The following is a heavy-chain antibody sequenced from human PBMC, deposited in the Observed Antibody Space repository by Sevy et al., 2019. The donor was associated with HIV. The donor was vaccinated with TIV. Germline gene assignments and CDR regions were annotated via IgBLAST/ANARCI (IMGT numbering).Heavy chain of an antibody. V-gene: IGHV3-21*01. CDR3: ATLYDFWSGYYTRTY. CDR1: GFTFSSYS. Sequence: GGSLRLSCAASGFTFSSYSMNWVRQAPGKGLGWVSSISSSSSYIYYADSVKGRFTISRDNAKNSLYLQMNSLRAEDTAVYYCATLYDFWSGYYTRTYWGQGTLVTVSS. CDR2: ISSSSSYI. J-gene: IGHJ4*02. D-gene: IGHD3-3*01.